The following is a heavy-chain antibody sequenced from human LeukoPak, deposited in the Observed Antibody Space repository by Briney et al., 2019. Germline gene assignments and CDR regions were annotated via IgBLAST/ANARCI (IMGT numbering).Heavy chain of an antibody. CDR3: AKEKWLGDGYNDY. J-gene: IGHJ4*02. CDR2: ISGSGGST. D-gene: IGHD5-24*01. Sequence: XXXSAISGSGGSTSSPPSVKGRFTISRDNSKNTLYLQMNSLRAEDTAVYYCAKEKWLGDGYNDYWGQGTLVTVSS. V-gene: IGHV3-23*01.